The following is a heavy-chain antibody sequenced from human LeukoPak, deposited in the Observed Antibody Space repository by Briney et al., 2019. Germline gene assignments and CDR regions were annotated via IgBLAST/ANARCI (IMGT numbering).Heavy chain of an antibody. J-gene: IGHJ4*02. V-gene: IGHV4-59*01. Sequence: SETLSLTCTVSGGSISSYYWSWIRQPPGKGLEWIGYIYYSGSTNYNPSLKSRVTISVDTSKNQFSLKLSSVTAADTAVYYCARDRPTTVVNPWSYFDYWGQGTLVTVSS. D-gene: IGHD4-23*01. CDR3: ARDRPTTVVNPWSYFDY. CDR1: GGSISSYY. CDR2: IYYSGST.